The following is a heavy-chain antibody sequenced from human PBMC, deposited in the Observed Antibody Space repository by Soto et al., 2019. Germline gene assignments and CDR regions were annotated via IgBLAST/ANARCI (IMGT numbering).Heavy chain of an antibody. V-gene: IGHV1-18*01. CDR3: ARDKSPWLSTPFFDY. J-gene: IGHJ4*02. CDR1: GYTFTSYG. CDR2: ISAYNGNT. D-gene: IGHD6-19*01. Sequence: GASVKVSCKASGYTFTSYGISWVRQAPGQGLEWMGWISAYNGNTNYAQKLQGRVTMTTDTSTSTAYMELRSLRSDDTAVYYCARDKSPWLSTPFFDYWGQGTLVTVSS.